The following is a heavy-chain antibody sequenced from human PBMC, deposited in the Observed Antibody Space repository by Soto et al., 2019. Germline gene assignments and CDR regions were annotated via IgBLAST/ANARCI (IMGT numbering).Heavy chain of an antibody. V-gene: IGHV3-23*01. J-gene: IGHJ4*02. CDR2: VGGSGSDT. CDR1: AINFRSYA. Sequence: GGSLRLSCSASAINFRSYAMSWVRQAPGKGLEWVSAVGGSGSDTYYADSVKGRFTISRDDSKNTLYLHMSSLRVEDTAIYYCAKRQSFDFWSGYLPFFDYWGQGTPVTVSS. CDR3: AKRQSFDFWSGYLPFFDY. D-gene: IGHD3-3*01.